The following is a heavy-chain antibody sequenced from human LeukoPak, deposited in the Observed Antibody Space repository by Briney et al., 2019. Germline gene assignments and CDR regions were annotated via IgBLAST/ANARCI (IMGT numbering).Heavy chain of an antibody. J-gene: IGHJ4*02. CDR1: GGSNSTSY. V-gene: IGHV4-4*07. CDR3: ARGSGYYYYFDY. CDR2: IYPSGTT. D-gene: IGHD3-22*01. Sequence: SETLSLTCTVSGGSNSTSYWSWIRQPAGKGPEWLGRIYPSGTTFYNPSLKSRVTISVDRSKNQFSLKLSSVTAADTAVYYCARGSGYYYYFDYWGQGTLVTVSS.